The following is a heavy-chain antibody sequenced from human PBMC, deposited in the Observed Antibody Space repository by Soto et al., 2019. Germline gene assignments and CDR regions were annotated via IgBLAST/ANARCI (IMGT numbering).Heavy chain of an antibody. V-gene: IGHV3-23*01. CDR1: GFTFSSYA. CDR3: AKGGSFYGGNYYYYGMDV. D-gene: IGHD4-17*01. CDR2: ISGSGGST. Sequence: EVQLLESGGGLVQPGGSLRLSCAASGFTFSSYAMSWVRQAPGKGLEWVSAISGSGGSTYYADSVKGRFTISRDNSKNTLYLQRNSLRAEDTAVYYCAKGGSFYGGNYYYYGMDVWGQGTTVTVSS. J-gene: IGHJ6*02.